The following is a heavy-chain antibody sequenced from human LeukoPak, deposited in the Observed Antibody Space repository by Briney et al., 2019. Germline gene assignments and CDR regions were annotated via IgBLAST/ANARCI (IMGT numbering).Heavy chain of an antibody. Sequence: DSVKGRFTISRDNAKNLLYLQMNSLRAEDTAVYYCARRSPNYYFDYWGQGTPVTVSS. J-gene: IGHJ4*02. V-gene: IGHV3-7*01. CDR3: ARRSPNYYFDY.